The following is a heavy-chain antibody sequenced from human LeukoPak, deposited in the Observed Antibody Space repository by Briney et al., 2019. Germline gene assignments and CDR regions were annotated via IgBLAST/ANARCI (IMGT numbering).Heavy chain of an antibody. CDR2: IIPIFGTA. V-gene: IGHV1-69*13. D-gene: IGHD1-26*01. J-gene: IGHJ4*02. CDR1: GGTFSSYA. CDR3: ARVGATRFHYFDY. Sequence: ASVQVSCQASGGTFSSYAISWVRQAPGQGLEWMGGIIPIFGTANYAQKFQGRVTITADESTSTAYMELSSLRSEDTAVYYCARVGATRFHYFDYWGQGTLVTVSS.